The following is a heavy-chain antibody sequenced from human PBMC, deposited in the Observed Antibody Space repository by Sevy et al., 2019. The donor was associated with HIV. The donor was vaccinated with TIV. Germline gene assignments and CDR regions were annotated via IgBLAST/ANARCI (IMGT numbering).Heavy chain of an antibody. CDR3: ASGSGSYYDAFHI. V-gene: IGHV4-59*01. D-gene: IGHD1-26*01. CDR1: GGSISGNF. CDR2: IYYSGST. J-gene: IGHJ3*02. Sequence: SENLSLTCSVSGGSISGNFWTWIRQPPGKGLEWIGYIYYSGSTNSNPSLKSRVSISLDTSKNQFSLRLNSVTAADTAVYYCASGSGSYYDAFHIWGQGTMVTVSS.